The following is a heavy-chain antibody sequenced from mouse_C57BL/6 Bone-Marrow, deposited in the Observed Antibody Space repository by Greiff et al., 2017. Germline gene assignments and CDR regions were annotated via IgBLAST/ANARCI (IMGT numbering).Heavy chain of an antibody. CDR3: ARSGTGTRWYFDV. J-gene: IGHJ1*03. CDR1: GYTFTSYW. D-gene: IGHD4-1*01. V-gene: IGHV1-55*01. CDR2: IYPGSGST. Sequence: VQLQQPGAELVKPGASVKMSCKASGYTFTSYWITWVKQRPGQGLEWIGDIYPGSGSTNYNEKFKSKATLTVDTSSSTAYMQLSSLTSEDSAVYYCARSGTGTRWYFDVWGTGTTVTVSS.